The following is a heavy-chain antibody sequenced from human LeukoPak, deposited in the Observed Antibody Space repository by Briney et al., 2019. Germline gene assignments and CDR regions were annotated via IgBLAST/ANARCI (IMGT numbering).Heavy chain of an antibody. CDR3: ASEYSSSWYYFDY. CDR2: IKQDGSEK. V-gene: IGHV3-7*01. J-gene: IGHJ4*02. D-gene: IGHD6-13*01. CDR1: GFTFSSYW. Sequence: GGSLRLSCAASGFTFSSYWMSWVRQAPGKGLERVANIKQDGSEKYYVDSVKGRFTISRDNAKNSLYMHMNSLRAEDTAVYYCASEYSSSWYYFDYWGQGTLVTVSS.